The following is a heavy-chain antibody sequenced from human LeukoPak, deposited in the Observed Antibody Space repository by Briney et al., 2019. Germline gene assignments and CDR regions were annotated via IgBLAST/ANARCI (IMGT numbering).Heavy chain of an antibody. D-gene: IGHD3-3*01. CDR2: INAGNGNT. CDR3: ARVNDFWSGSAGY. CDR1: GYTFTGYY. Sequence: ASVKVSCKASGYTFTGYYMHWVRQAPGQRLEWMGWINAGNGNTKYSQKFQGRVTITRDTSASTAYMELSSLRSEDTAVYYCARVNDFWSGSAGYWGQGTLVTVSS. V-gene: IGHV1-3*01. J-gene: IGHJ4*02.